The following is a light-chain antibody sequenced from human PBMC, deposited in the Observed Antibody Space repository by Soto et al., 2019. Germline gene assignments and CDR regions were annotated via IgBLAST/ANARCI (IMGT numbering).Light chain of an antibody. CDR2: DAS. J-gene: IGKJ5*01. Sequence: EIVLTQSPVTLSLSPGERATLSCRASQSVNTYLVWYQQKPGQAPRLLIYDASNRATGIPARFSGSGSGTDFTLTISRLEPEDFAVYYCQQYGSSPITFGQGTRLEIK. CDR3: QQYGSSPIT. V-gene: IGKV3-20*01. CDR1: QSVNTY.